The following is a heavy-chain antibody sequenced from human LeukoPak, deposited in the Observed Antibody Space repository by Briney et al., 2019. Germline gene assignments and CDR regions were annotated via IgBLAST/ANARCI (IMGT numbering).Heavy chain of an antibody. CDR3: ARESGGDLGEAFDX. J-gene: IGHJ3*02. D-gene: IGHD1-26*01. CDR1: GFTFSTYA. Sequence: PGGSLRLSCAASGFTFSTYAMNWVRQAPGEGLEWVSSIGGSSTSLYYADSLKGRFTISRDNAKNSLYLQLNSLRAEDTAVYYCARESGGDLGEAFDXXXQGTMVTVSS. V-gene: IGHV3-21*01. CDR2: IGGSSTSL.